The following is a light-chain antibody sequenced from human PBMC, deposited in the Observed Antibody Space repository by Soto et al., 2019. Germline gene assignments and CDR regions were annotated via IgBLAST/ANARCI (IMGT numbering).Light chain of an antibody. CDR1: QSLSSTY. J-gene: IGKJ1*01. Sequence: EIVLAQSPGTLSMSPGETATLSCRASQSLSSTYLAWYQQKPGQAPRLLIYGASSRATGVADRFSGSGSGTDFILTINRLEPEDFALYYCQQYGASPTVTFGQGTKVDIK. CDR3: QQYGASPTVT. V-gene: IGKV3-20*01. CDR2: GAS.